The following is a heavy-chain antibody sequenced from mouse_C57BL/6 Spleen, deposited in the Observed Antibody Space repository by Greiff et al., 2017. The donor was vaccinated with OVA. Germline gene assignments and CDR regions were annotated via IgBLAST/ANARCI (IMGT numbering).Heavy chain of an antibody. CDR3: ARSGIYYGNYYFDY. J-gene: IGHJ2*01. Sequence: QVQLQQSGAELVRPATSVKMSCKASGYTFTNYWIGWAKQRPGHGLEWIGDIYPGGGYTNYNEKFKGKATLTADKSSSTAYMQFSSLTSEDSAIYYCARSGIYYGNYYFDYWGQGTTLTVSS. CDR1: GYTFTNYW. CDR2: IYPGGGYT. V-gene: IGHV1-63*01. D-gene: IGHD2-1*01.